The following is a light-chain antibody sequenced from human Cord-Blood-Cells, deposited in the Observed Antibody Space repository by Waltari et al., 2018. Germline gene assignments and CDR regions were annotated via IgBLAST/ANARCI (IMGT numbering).Light chain of an antibody. CDR2: DAS. J-gene: IGKJ1*01. Sequence: DIQMTQSPSSLSASVGDRVTLTCQASQDISNYLNWYQQKPGKAPKLLIYDASNLETGVPSRFSGSGSGTDFTFTISSLQPEDIATYYCQQYDNLWTFGQGTKVEIK. CDR3: QQYDNLWT. CDR1: QDISNY. V-gene: IGKV1-33*01.